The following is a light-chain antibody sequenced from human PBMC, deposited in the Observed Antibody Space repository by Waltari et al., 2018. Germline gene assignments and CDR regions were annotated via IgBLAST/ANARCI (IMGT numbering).Light chain of an antibody. V-gene: IGKV3-20*01. CDR1: QSVGRT. CDR2: GTS. J-gene: IGKJ1*01. Sequence: DIVLTQSPGTLYLSPGEGATLSCRASQSVGRTLAWYQQRPGQAPRLLTYGTSSRATDIPDRFSGSGSGTDFSLTINRLEPEDFAVYYCQHYVRLPATFGQGTKVEIK. CDR3: QHYVRLPAT.